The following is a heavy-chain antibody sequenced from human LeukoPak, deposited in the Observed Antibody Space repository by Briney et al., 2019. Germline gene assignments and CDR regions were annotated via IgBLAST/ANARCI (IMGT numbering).Heavy chain of an antibody. J-gene: IGHJ4*02. CDR1: GYTFTGYY. Sequence: ASVKVSCKASGYTFTGYYMHWVRQAPGQGLEWMGWISPNSGGTNYAQKFQGRVTMTRDTSISTAYMELSRLRSDDTAVYYCARDESSGWYYFDYWGQGTLVTVSS. D-gene: IGHD6-19*01. CDR2: ISPNSGGT. CDR3: ARDESSGWYYFDY. V-gene: IGHV1-2*02.